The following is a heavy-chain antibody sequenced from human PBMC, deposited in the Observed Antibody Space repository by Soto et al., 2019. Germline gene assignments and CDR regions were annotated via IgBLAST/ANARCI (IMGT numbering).Heavy chain of an antibody. J-gene: IGHJ6*02. V-gene: IGHV3-72*01. D-gene: IGHD3-3*01. Sequence: PGGSLRLSCAVSGFTFSDHYMDWVRQAPGQGLEWVARSRNKVKSYSTGYAASVKGRFTVSRDDSKSLLYLQMNSLTTEDTAVYYCARRNDLWSGGDMDVWGQGTTVTVSS. CDR2: SRNKVKSYST. CDR3: ARRNDLWSGGDMDV. CDR1: GFTFSDHY.